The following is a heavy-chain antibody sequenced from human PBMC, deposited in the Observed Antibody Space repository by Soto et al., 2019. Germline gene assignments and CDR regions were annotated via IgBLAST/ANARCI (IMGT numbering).Heavy chain of an antibody. V-gene: IGHV4-4*07. CDR3: ARERGPGSGKAYFDY. J-gene: IGHJ4*02. CDR2: IYTSGST. Sequence: PSETLSLTCPVSGCSISSYYWSWIRQPAGKGLEWIGRIYTSGSTNYNPSLKSRVTMSVDTSKNQFSLKLSSVTAADTAVYYCARERGPGSGKAYFDYWGQGTLVTVSS. D-gene: IGHD3-10*01. CDR1: GCSISSYY.